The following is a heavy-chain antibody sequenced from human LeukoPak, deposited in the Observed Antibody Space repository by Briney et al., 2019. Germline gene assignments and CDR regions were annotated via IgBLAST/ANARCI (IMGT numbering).Heavy chain of an antibody. V-gene: IGHV3-30*02. D-gene: IGHD1-26*01. CDR2: IRYDGSDK. CDR3: ARDGGRGVLDY. J-gene: IGHJ4*02. Sequence: GGSLRLSCAASGFTFRSYGMHWVRQAPGKGLEWVTFIRYDGSDKYYVDSVKGRFTISRDNSKNTLYLQMYSLRPADTALYYCARDGGRGVLDYWGQGTLVIVSS. CDR1: GFTFRSYG.